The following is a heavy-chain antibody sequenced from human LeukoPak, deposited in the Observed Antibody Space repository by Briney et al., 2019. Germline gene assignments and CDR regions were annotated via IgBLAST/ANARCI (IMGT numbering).Heavy chain of an antibody. V-gene: IGHV3-7*01. J-gene: IGHJ4*02. CDR1: GVSFSSCW. CDR2: IKQDGSEK. Sequence: PGGSLRLSCAASGVSFSSCWMSWVRQAPGKGLEWVANIKQDGSEKYYVDSVKGRFTISRDNAKNSLYLQMNSLRAEDTAVYYCAREYVLLWFGELSGYYFDYWGQGTLVTVSS. CDR3: AREYVLLWFGELSGYYFDY. D-gene: IGHD3-10*01.